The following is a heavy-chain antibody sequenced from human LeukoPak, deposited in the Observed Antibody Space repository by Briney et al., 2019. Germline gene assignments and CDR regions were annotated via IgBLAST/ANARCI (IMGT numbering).Heavy chain of an antibody. CDR1: GYTFIAYY. CDR2: INPNSGGT. V-gene: IGHV1-2*02. Sequence: APVKASCKASGYTFIAYYIHWVRQAPGQGLEWMGWINPNSGGTNFLQEFQGRVTMTRDTSINTAYMELYSLTSDDTAMYYCARGGANREAFDIWGQGTMVTVSS. CDR3: ARGGANREAFDI. J-gene: IGHJ3*02. D-gene: IGHD1-26*01.